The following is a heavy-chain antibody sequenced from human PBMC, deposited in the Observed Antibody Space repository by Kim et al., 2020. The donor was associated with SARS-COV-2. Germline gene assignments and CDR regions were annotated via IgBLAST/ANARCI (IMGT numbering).Heavy chain of an antibody. J-gene: IGHJ4*02. CDR1: GFTFGDYA. Sequence: GGSLRLSCTASGFTFGDYAMSWFRQAPGKGLEWVGFIRSKAYGGTTEYAASVKGRFTISRDDSKSIAYLQMNSLKTEDTAVYYCTRVGGYRNLSGVDYWGQGTLVTVSS. D-gene: IGHD5-12*01. CDR3: TRVGGYRNLSGVDY. CDR2: IRSKAYGGTT. V-gene: IGHV3-49*03.